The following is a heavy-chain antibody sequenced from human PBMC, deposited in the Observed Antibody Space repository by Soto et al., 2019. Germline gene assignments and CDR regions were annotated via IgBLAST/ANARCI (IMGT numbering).Heavy chain of an antibody. CDR2: IDHSGSA. J-gene: IGHJ4*02. V-gene: IGHV4-34*01. CDR1: GESFSGYY. Sequence: SETLSLTCAVYGESFSGYYWTWIRQRPGKGLEWIGEIDHSGSANYNPSLKSRVTISLDTSKNQLSLKLNSVTAADTAVYYCARGGPGYYGSGSYYPRWGQGTLVTVSS. D-gene: IGHD3-10*01. CDR3: ARGGPGYYGSGSYYPR.